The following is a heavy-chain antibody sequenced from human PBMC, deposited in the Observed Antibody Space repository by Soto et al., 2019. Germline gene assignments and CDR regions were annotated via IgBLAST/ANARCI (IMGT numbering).Heavy chain of an antibody. V-gene: IGHV2-5*02. CDR3: AHIVVAGLGYYLDY. Sequence: QITLKASGPTLVNLTQTLTLTCTFSGFSLSSTRMAVGWIRQPPGKALELLALIYWDVAKRYRPFLKSRLTRTKDTSKKQVLLTMSNMHPVDTARYYCAHIVVAGLGYYLDYWCQGTLVTVSS. CDR2: IYWDVAK. J-gene: IGHJ4*02. CDR1: GFSLSSTRMA. D-gene: IGHD6-19*01.